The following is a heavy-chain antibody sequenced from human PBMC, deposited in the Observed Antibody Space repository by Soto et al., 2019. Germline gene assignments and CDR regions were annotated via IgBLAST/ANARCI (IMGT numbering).Heavy chain of an antibody. D-gene: IGHD3-16*01. CDR2: IFHGGNT. V-gene: IGHV4-38-2*01. Sequence: LSLTCAVSGFFISSGNYWGWIRKPPGKGLEWIGSIFHGGNTYYNPSLKSRVTISGDMSKNQFSLKLNSVTAADPAVYYCARARCYGAFDGWGQGTVVTVSS. CDR3: ARARCYGAFDG. J-gene: IGHJ3*01. CDR1: GFFISSGNY.